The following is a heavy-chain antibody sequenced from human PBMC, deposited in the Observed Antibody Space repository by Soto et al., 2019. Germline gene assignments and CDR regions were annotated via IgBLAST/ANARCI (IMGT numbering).Heavy chain of an antibody. Sequence: SVKVSCKASGGTFSSYTISWVRQAPGQGLEWMGRIIPILGIAKYSQKFQGRVTITRDTSASTAYMELSSLRSEDTAVYYCARAPTFGYYYYYMDVWGKGTAVTVSS. D-gene: IGHD3-10*01. J-gene: IGHJ6*03. CDR3: ARAPTFGYYYYYMDV. CDR1: GGTFSSYT. V-gene: IGHV1-69*02. CDR2: IIPILGIA.